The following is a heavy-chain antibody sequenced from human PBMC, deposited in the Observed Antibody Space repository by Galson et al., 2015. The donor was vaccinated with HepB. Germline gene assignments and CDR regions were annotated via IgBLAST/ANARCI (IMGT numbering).Heavy chain of an antibody. D-gene: IGHD1-14*01. CDR1: GFTFSSYG. J-gene: IGHJ6*02. Sequence: SLRLSCAASGFTFSSYGMHWVRQAPGKGLEWVAVIWYDGSNKYYADSVKGRFTISRDNSKNTLYLQMNSLRAEDTAVYYCARVPPEDYYSGMDVWGQGTTVPVSS. V-gene: IGHV3-33*01. CDR3: ARVPPEDYYSGMDV. CDR2: IWYDGSNK.